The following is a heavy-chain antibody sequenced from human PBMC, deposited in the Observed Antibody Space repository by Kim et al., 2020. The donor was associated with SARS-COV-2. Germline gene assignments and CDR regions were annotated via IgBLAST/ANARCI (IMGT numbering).Heavy chain of an antibody. V-gene: IGHV4-59*08. J-gene: IGHJ4*02. Sequence: YHPSLKQRATISVDTSKNQFSLELTSVTAADTAMYYCARRAGQLGTPFDYWGQGTLVTVSS. D-gene: IGHD6-13*01. CDR3: ARRAGQLGTPFDY.